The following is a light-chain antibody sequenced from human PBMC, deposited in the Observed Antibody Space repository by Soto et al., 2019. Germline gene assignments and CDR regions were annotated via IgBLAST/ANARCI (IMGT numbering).Light chain of an antibody. V-gene: IGLV2-23*01. Sequence: QSVLTQPASVSGSPGQSITISCTGTSSDVGSYNLVSWYQQHPGKAPKLMIYEGSKRPSGVSNHFSGSKSGNTASLTISGLQAEDEADYYCCSYAGSSTLYVFGTGTKVTVL. CDR1: SSDVGSYNL. CDR3: CSYAGSSTLYV. J-gene: IGLJ1*01. CDR2: EGS.